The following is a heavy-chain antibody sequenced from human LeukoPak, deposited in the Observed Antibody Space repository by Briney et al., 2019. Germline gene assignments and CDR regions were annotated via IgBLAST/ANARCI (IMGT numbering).Heavy chain of an antibody. Sequence: GGSLRLSCAASGFTFSSYAMHWVRQAPGKGLEWVAVISYDGSNKYYADSVKGRFTISRDNSKNTLYLQMNSLRAEDTAVYYCARGPYYYDSSCYLMHYYYYYMDVWGKGTTVTVSS. J-gene: IGHJ6*03. CDR1: GFTFSSYA. D-gene: IGHD3-22*01. CDR3: ARGPYYYDSSCYLMHYYYYYMDV. CDR2: ISYDGSNK. V-gene: IGHV3-30*01.